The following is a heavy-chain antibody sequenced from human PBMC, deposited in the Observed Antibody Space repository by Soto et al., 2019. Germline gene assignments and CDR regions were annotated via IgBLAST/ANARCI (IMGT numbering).Heavy chain of an antibody. V-gene: IGHV4-61*01. CDR2: IYYSGST. D-gene: IGHD1-26*01. J-gene: IGHJ4*02. CDR3: ARVSGGSYFDY. CDR1: GGSVSSGSYY. Sequence: SETLSLTCTVSGGSVSSGSYYWSWIRQPPGKGLEWIGYIYYSGSTNYNPSLKSRVTISVDTSKNQFSLKLSSVTAADTAVYYCARVSGGSYFDYWGQGTLVTVSS.